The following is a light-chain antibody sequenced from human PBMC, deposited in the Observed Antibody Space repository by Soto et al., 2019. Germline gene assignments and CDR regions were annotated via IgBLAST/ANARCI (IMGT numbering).Light chain of an antibody. J-gene: IGKJ2*01. V-gene: IGKV2-30*01. CDR3: MQGTHWPYT. Sequence: DVVMTQSPLSLPVTLGQPASISCRASRSLIYTDGNTYLNWFHQRPGQSPRRLFAKVSNRDSGVPYRFSGSGSGTDFTLKISRVEAEDVGIYYCMQGTHWPYTFGQGTKLEIK. CDR2: KVS. CDR1: RSLIYTDGNTY.